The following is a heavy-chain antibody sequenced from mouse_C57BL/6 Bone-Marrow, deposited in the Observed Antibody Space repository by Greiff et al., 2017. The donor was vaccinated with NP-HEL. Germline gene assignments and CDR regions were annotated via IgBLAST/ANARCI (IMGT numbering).Heavy chain of an antibody. J-gene: IGHJ3*01. CDR3: ARHSSGEGGFAY. CDR1: GYSITSGYY. CDR2: ISYNGST. V-gene: IGHV3-6*01. Sequence: VQLKQSGPGLVKPSQSLSLTCSVTGYSITSGYYWNWIRKFPGNKLEWMGYISYNGSTNYNPTLKNRISITRDTSKNQFFLKLNSVTTEDTATYYCARHSSGEGGFAYWGQGTLVTVSA. D-gene: IGHD3-2*02.